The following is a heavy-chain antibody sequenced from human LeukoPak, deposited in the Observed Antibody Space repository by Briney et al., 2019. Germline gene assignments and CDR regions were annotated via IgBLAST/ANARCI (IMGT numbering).Heavy chain of an antibody. CDR3: ARLFVYGSGAEAFDY. D-gene: IGHD3-10*01. Sequence: PGGSLRLSCAASGFTFSSYGVNWVRQAPGKGLEWVAAISYDGSNEYYADSVKGRFAISRDNAKNSLYLQMGSLRAEDTAVYYCARLFVYGSGAEAFDYWGQGALVTVSS. J-gene: IGHJ4*02. V-gene: IGHV3-30*03. CDR2: ISYDGSNE. CDR1: GFTFSSYG.